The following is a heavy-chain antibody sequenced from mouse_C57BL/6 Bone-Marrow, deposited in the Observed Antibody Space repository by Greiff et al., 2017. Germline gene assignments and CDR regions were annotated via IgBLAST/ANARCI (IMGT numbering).Heavy chain of an antibody. CDR1: GYTFTSYW. CDR3: ARWDYYGSSYVFAY. Sequence: QVQLKQPGAELVRPGTSVKLSCKASGYTFTSYWMPWVKQRPGQGLEWIGMIDPSDSYTNYTQKFKGKATLTVDTSSSTAYMQLSSLTSEDSAVYYCARWDYYGSSYVFAYWGQGTLVTVSA. J-gene: IGHJ3*01. D-gene: IGHD1-1*01. CDR2: IDPSDSYT. V-gene: IGHV1-59*01.